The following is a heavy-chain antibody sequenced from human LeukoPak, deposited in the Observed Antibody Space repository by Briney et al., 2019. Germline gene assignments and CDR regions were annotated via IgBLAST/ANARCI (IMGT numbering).Heavy chain of an antibody. D-gene: IGHD6-25*01. CDR1: GFTFSSYG. Sequence: GRSLRLSCAASGFTFSSYGMHWVRQAPGKGLEWVAVISYDGSNKYYVDSVKGRFTISRDNAKNSLYLQMSSLRGEDTAVYYCARGRSAFDYWGQGTLVTVSS. V-gene: IGHV3-30*03. CDR2: ISYDGSNK. J-gene: IGHJ4*02. CDR3: ARGRSAFDY.